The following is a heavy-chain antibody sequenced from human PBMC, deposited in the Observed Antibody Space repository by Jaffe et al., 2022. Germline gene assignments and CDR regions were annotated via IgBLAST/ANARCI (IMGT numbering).Heavy chain of an antibody. V-gene: IGHV4-59*01. J-gene: IGHJ4*02. D-gene: IGHD2-21*02. CDR3: ARGEVGDSPFDY. CDR2: IYYSGST. Sequence: QVQLQESGPGLVKPSETLSLTCTVSGGSISSYYWSWIRQPPGKGLEWIGYIYYSGSTNYNPSLKSRVTISVDTSKNQFSLKLSSVTAADTAVYYCARGEVGDSPFDYWGQGTLVTVSS. CDR1: GGSISSYY.